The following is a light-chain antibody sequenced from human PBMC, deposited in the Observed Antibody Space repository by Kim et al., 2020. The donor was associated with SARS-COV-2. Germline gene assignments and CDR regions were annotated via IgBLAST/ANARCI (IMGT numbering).Light chain of an antibody. J-gene: IGLJ2*01. CDR2: GKN. V-gene: IGLV3-19*01. CDR1: DVRSYY. Sequence: AWGQTVRATCQGADVRSYYASWYQQKPGQATVLVIYGKNNRPSGIPDRFSGSSSGNTASLTITGAQAEDEADYYCNSRDSSGNHVVFGGGPQLTVL. CDR3: NSRDSSGNHVV.